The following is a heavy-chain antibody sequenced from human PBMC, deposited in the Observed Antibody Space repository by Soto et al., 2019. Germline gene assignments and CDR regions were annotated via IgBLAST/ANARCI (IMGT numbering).Heavy chain of an antibody. J-gene: IGHJ4*02. CDR3: AREPSSSQAWFDY. CDR2: ISYDGSNK. V-gene: IGHV3-30-3*01. Sequence: GGSLRLSCAASGFTFSSYAMHWVRQAPGKGLEWVAVISYDGSNKYYADSVKGRFTISRDNSKNTLYLQMNSLRAEDTAVYYCAREPSSSQAWFDYWGQGTLVTVSS. D-gene: IGHD6-13*01. CDR1: GFTFSSYA.